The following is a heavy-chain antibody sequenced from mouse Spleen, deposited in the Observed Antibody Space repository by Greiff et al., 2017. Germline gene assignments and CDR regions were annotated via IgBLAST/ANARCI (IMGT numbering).Heavy chain of an antibody. V-gene: IGHV3-6*01. CDR2: ISYDGSN. J-gene: IGHJ1*01. CDR3: GRGGGGGYFDV. Sequence: VQLKESGPGLVKPSQSLSLTCSVTGYSITSGYYWNWIRQFPGNKLEWMGYISYDGSNNYNPSLKNRISITRDTSKNQFFLKLNSVTTEDTATFYCGRGGGGGYFDVWGAGTTVTVSS. CDR1: GYSITSGYY.